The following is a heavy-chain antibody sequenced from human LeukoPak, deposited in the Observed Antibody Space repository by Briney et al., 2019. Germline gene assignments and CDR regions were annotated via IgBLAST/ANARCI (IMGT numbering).Heavy chain of an antibody. V-gene: IGHV1-46*01. CDR3: VRHGDDQGDYDLLTGYYKVTWFDP. J-gene: IGHJ5*02. CDR1: GYTFTSYY. Sequence: ASVKVSCKASGYTFTSYYMHWVRQAPGQGLEWMGIINPSGGSTSYAQKFQGGVTMTRDTSTSTVYMELSSLRSEDTAVYYCVRHGDDQGDYDLLTGYYKVTWFDPWGQGTLVTVSS. CDR2: INPSGGST. D-gene: IGHD3-9*01.